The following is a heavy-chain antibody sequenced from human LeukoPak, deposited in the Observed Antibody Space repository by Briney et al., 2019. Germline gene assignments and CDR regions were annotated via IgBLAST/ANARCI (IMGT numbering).Heavy chain of an antibody. CDR1: GYTFTGYD. CDR2: INPNSGGT. CDR3: ALGLMVRNAFDI. Sequence: ASVKVSCKASGYTFTGYDMHWVRQAPGQGLEWMGWINPNSGGTSYVQKFQGRVTMTRDTSISTAHMELTSLISNDTAVYYCALGLMVRNAFDIXGQG. J-gene: IGHJ3*02. V-gene: IGHV1-2*02. D-gene: IGHD3-10*01.